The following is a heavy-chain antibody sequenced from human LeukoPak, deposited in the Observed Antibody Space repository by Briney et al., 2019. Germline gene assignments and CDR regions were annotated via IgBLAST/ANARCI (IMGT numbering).Heavy chain of an antibody. D-gene: IGHD3-10*01. CDR3: VRDRAGTQDWVEFDP. V-gene: IGHV3-66*03. CDR1: GFSVTNSY. Sequence: GGSLRLSCAVSGFSVTNSYMDWVRQAPGKGLEWVSLIRGSGATLYADSVKGRFTISRDDSENTVYLQMNSLRVEDTAVYFCVRDRAGTQDWVEFDPWGQGTLVTVSS. CDR2: IRGSGAT. J-gene: IGHJ5*02.